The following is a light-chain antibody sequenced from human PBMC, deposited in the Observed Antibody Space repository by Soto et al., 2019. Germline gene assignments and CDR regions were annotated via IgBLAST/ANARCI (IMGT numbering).Light chain of an antibody. Sequence: EIVLTQSPCTLSLSPGERATLSCRASQSVSSSCLAWYQQKPGQAPRLLIYGASTRATGIPARFSGSGSGTEFTLTISSLQSEDFAVYYCQQYNNWHRTFGRGTKVDIK. V-gene: IGKV3-15*01. CDR2: GAS. CDR3: QQYNNWHRT. CDR1: QSVSSS. J-gene: IGKJ1*01.